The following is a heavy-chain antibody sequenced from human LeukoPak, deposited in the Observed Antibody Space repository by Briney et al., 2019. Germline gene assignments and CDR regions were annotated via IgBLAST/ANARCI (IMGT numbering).Heavy chain of an antibody. V-gene: IGHV3-30*02. D-gene: IGHD6-25*01. CDR3: AKDFRGYVREYRYFDY. Sequence: GGSLRLSCAASGFTFSSYGMHWVRQAPGKGLEWVAFIRYDGSNKYYADSVKGRFTTSRDNSKNTLYLQMNSLRAEDTAVYYCAKDFRGYVREYRYFDYWGQGTLVTVSS. CDR2: IRYDGSNK. J-gene: IGHJ4*02. CDR1: GFTFSSYG.